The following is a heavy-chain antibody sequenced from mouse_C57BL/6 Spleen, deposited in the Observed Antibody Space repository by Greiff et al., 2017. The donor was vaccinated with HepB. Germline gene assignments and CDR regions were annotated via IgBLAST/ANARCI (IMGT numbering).Heavy chain of an antibody. CDR2: IDPANGNT. D-gene: IGHD1-1*01. J-gene: IGHJ3*01. V-gene: IGHV14-3*01. CDR3: AREALYYYGSSLWFAY. CDR1: GFNIKNTY. Sequence: EVKLVESVAELVRPGASVKLSCTASGFNIKNTYMHWVKQRPEQGLEWIGRIDPANGNTKYAPKFQGKATITADTSSNTAYLQLSSLTSEDTAIYYCAREALYYYGSSLWFAYWGQGTLVTVSA.